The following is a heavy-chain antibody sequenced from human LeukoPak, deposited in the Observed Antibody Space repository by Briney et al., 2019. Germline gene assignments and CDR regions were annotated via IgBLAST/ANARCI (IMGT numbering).Heavy chain of an antibody. V-gene: IGHV4-30-2*01. Sequence: SETLSLTCTVSGGSISSGNYYWSWIRQPPGKGLEWIGYIYRSGSTYYNPSLKSRVAISVDKSKNQFSLKLSSVTAADTAVYYCARAGDSMVRGGFDYWGQGTLVTVSS. J-gene: IGHJ4*02. D-gene: IGHD2/OR15-2a*01. CDR1: GGSISSGNYY. CDR2: IYRSGST. CDR3: ARAGDSMVRGGFDY.